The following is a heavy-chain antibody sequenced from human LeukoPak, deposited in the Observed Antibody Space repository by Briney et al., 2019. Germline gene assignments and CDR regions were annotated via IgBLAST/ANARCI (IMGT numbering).Heavy chain of an antibody. V-gene: IGHV3-53*01. Sequence: GGSLRLSCAASGFTVSSNHMSWVRLAPGKRLEWVSVIYSGGSTFYADSVKGRFTISRDNSKNTLYLQMNSLRADDTAVYYCASTRVGGTMAFDIWGQGTMVTVSS. CDR2: IYSGGST. CDR3: ASTRVGGTMAFDI. CDR1: GFTVSSNH. J-gene: IGHJ3*02. D-gene: IGHD3-10*01.